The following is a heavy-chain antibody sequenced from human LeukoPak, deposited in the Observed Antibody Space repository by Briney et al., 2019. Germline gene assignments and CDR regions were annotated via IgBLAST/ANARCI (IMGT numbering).Heavy chain of an antibody. CDR1: GFTFSSYW. CDR3: VRGDGSTRLDV. V-gene: IGHV3-74*01. CDR2: INSDGSST. J-gene: IGHJ6*02. D-gene: IGHD2-2*01. Sequence: SGGSLRLSCAASGFTFSSYWMHWVRQAPGKGLVWVSRINSDGSSTSYADSVKGRFTISRDNAKNTVYLQMNSLRDEDTAVYYCVRGDGSTRLDVWGQGTTVTVSS.